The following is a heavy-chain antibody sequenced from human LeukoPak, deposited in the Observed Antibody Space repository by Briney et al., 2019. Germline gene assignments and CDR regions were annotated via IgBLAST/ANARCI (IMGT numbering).Heavy chain of an antibody. CDR1: GFTFSSYA. V-gene: IGHV3-23*01. J-gene: IGHJ4*02. D-gene: IGHD5-24*01. CDR2: ISGSGGST. Sequence: AGGSLRLSCAASGFTFSSYAMSWVRQAPGKGLEWVSAISGSGGSTYYADSVKGRFTISRDNAKNSLYLQMDSLRAEDTAVYYCARVGKWLPDYWGQGTLVTVSS. CDR3: ARVGKWLPDY.